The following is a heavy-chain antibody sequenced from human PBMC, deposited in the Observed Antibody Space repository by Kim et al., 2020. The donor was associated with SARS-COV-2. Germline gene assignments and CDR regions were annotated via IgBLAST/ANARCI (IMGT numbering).Heavy chain of an antibody. J-gene: IGHJ4*01. Sequence: SETLSLTCTVSGASISSDYWSWIRQPPGKGMEWIGYIYASGSTNYNPSLGRRVTVSADTSKNQFSLKLNSVTAGDSAMYYCARSAHRVGFKAIDYWGHGTLVTVSS. V-gene: IGHV4-4*08. CDR1: GASISSDY. CDR2: IYASGST. CDR3: ARSAHRVGFKAIDY. D-gene: IGHD3-10*01.